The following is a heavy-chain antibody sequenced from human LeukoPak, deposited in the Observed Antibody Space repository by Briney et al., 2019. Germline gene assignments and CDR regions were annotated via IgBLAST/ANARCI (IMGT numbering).Heavy chain of an antibody. D-gene: IGHD5-12*01. V-gene: IGHV4-39*07. J-gene: IGHJ5*02. CDR2: IYYSGST. Sequence: PSETLSLTCTVSGGSISSSSYYLGWIRQPPGKGLEWIGSIYYSGSTYYNPSLKSRVTISVDTSKNQFSLKLSSVTAADTAVYYCARDRRSGKSSGYEGNWFDPWGQGTLVTVSS. CDR1: GGSISSSSYY. CDR3: ARDRRSGKSSGYEGNWFDP.